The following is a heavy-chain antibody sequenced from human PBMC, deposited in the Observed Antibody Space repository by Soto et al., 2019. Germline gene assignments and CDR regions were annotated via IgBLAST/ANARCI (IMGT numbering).Heavy chain of an antibody. CDR2: IYWDDDK. J-gene: IGHJ4*02. CDR1: GFSRSTSGVG. Sequence: QITLKASCPTLVKPTQTLTLTCTFSGFSRSTSGVGVGWTRQPPGNALEWLALIYWDDDKRYSPSLKSRLTITQDTSKHPVVLTMTNMDPVDTATYYCAHVYGGYYNFDYWGQGTLVTVYS. D-gene: IGHD5-18*01. CDR3: AHVYGGYYNFDY. V-gene: IGHV2-5*02.